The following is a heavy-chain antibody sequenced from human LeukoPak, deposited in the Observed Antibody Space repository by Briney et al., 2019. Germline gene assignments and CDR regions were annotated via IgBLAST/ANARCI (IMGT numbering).Heavy chain of an antibody. J-gene: IGHJ5*02. CDR3: AREGEAAAGILSCRGQASIGWFDP. Sequence: SETLSLTCTVSGGSISSYYWSWIRQPPGKGLEWIGYIYYSGSTHYNPSLKSRVTISVDTSKNQFSLKLSSVTAADTAVYYCAREGEAAAGILSCRGQASIGWFDPWGQGTLVTVSS. CDR2: IYYSGST. V-gene: IGHV4-59*01. D-gene: IGHD6-13*01. CDR1: GGSISSYY.